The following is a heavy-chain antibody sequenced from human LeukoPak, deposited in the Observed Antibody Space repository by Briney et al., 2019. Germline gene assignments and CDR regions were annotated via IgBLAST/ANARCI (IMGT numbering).Heavy chain of an antibody. J-gene: IGHJ4*02. Sequence: PGGSLRLSCAASGFTFSLYAMSWVRQAPGKGLKWVSGITGSGGTTYYADSVKGRFTLSRDNSKNTLCLQMNSLGAEDTAVYYCAKHNSGNFIYFDSWGQGALVTVSS. V-gene: IGHV3-23*01. D-gene: IGHD1-26*01. CDR3: AKHNSGNFIYFDS. CDR1: GFTFSLYA. CDR2: ITGSGGTT.